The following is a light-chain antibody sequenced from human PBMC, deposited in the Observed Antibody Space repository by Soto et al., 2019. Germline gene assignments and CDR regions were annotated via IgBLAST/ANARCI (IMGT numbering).Light chain of an antibody. CDR1: SSDVGSYNL. CDR3: SSYTSGSTLYV. CDR2: ASS. V-gene: IGLV2-14*02. Sequence: QSALTQPASVSGSPGQSITISCIGTSSDVGSYNLVSWYQQHPGKAPKVLIYASSNRPSGVSHRFSGSRSGNTASLTISGLQAEDEADYYCSSYTSGSTLYVFGTGTKLTVL. J-gene: IGLJ1*01.